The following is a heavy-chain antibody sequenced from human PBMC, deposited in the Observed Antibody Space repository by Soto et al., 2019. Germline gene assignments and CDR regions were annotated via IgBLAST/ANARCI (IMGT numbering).Heavy chain of an antibody. CDR3: ARVASIAVAANAEYFQH. CDR1: GYTFTSYG. Sequence: ASVKVSCKASGYTFTSYGISWVRQAPGQGLEWMGIINPSGGSTSYAQKFQGRVTMTRDTSTSTVYMELSSLRSEDTAVYYCARVASIAVAANAEYFQHWGQGTLVTVSS. CDR2: INPSGGST. V-gene: IGHV1-46*01. J-gene: IGHJ1*01. D-gene: IGHD6-19*01.